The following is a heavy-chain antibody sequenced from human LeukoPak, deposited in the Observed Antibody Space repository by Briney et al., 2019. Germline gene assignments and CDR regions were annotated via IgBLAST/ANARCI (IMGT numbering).Heavy chain of an antibody. D-gene: IGHD6-19*01. CDR1: GFTFGDYA. J-gene: IGHJ6*03. CDR2: ISWDGVST. V-gene: IGHV3-43D*03. CDR3: AKDIEAGPYYIDV. Sequence: PGGSLRLSCAASGFTFGDYAMQWVRQAPGKGLEWVSLISWDGVSTYYADSVKGRFTISRDNSKNSLYLQMNSLRAEDTALYYCAKDIEAGPYYIDVWGKGTTVTVSS.